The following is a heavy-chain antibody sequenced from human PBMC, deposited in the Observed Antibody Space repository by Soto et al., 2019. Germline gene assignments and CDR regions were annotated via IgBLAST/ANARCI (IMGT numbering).Heavy chain of an antibody. CDR3: ARDLRPSWFGP. CDR2: IWYDGSNK. D-gene: IGHD3-10*01. V-gene: IGHV3-33*01. CDR1: GFTFSSYG. J-gene: IGHJ5*02. Sequence: GGSLRLSCAASGFTFSSYGMHWVRQAPGKGLEWVAVIWYDGSNKYYADSVKGRFTISRDNSKNTLYLQMNSLRAEDTAVYYCARDLRPSWFGPWGQGTLVTVSS.